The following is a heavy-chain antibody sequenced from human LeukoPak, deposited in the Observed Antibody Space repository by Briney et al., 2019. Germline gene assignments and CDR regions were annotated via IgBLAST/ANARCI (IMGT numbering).Heavy chain of an antibody. V-gene: IGHV1-46*01. D-gene: IGHD6-13*01. CDR1: GYIFTSYY. Sequence: SVKVSCKAAGYIFTSYYVHWVRQAPGQGLEWMGMINPSGGSSTYGQEFQGRVTMPRATPTSTVYMELSALRSEDTAVYYCPRVGQQLAHYFDTWGQGTLVTVSS. J-gene: IGHJ4*02. CDR2: INPSGGSS. CDR3: PRVGQQLAHYFDT.